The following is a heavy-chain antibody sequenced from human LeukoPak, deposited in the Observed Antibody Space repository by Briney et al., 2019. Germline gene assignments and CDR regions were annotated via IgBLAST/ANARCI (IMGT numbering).Heavy chain of an antibody. J-gene: IGHJ4*02. D-gene: IGHD1-26*01. CDR1: GGSISSYY. CDR2: IYDSGIT. V-gene: IGHV4-59*08. CDR3: ARHMYSGRYYGIDY. Sequence: SETLSLTCTVSGGSISSYYWSWIRQSPGKGLEWIGYIYDSGITNYNPSLKSRVTISIDTSKNQFSLKLSSVTAADTAVYYCARHMYSGRYYGIDYWGQGTLVSVSS.